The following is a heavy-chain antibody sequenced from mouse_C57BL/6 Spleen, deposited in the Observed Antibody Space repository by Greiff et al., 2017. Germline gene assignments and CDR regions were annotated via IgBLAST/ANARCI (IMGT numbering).Heavy chain of an antibody. Sequence: QVQLKESGAELVKPGASVKISCKASGYAFSSYWMHWVKQRPGKGLEWIGQIYPGDGDTNYNGKFKGKATLTADKSSSTAYMQLSSLISEDSAVYFCARRDYDGAMDYWGQGTSVTVSS. J-gene: IGHJ4*01. D-gene: IGHD2-4*01. CDR2: IYPGDGDT. CDR3: ARRDYDGAMDY. CDR1: GYAFSSYW. V-gene: IGHV1-80*01.